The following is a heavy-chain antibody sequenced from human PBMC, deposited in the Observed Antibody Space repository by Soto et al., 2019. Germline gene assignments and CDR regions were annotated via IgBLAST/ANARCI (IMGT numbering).Heavy chain of an antibody. D-gene: IGHD6-13*01. Sequence: QLQLQESGPGLVKPSETLSLTCTVSGGSISSSSYYWGWIRQPPGKGLEWIGSIYYSGSTYYNPSLKRRVTICVDTSKNQSSLKLRSVTAADTAVYYCASQQLVHYYYGMDVWGQGTTVTVSS. V-gene: IGHV4-39*01. CDR3: ASQQLVHYYYGMDV. CDR2: IYYSGST. J-gene: IGHJ6*02. CDR1: GGSISSSSYY.